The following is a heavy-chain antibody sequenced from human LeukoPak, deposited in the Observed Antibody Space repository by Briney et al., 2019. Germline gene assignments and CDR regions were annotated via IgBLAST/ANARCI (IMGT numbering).Heavy chain of an antibody. CDR3: ARVVVVTPPGWFDP. V-gene: IGHV1-69*06. J-gene: IGHJ5*02. D-gene: IGHD2-21*02. CDR1: GGTFSSYA. CDR2: IIPIFGTA. Sequence: SVKVSCKASGGTFSSYAISWVRQAPGQGLEWMGGIIPIFGTANYAQKFQGRVTITADKSTSTAYMELSSVTAADTAVYYCARVVVVTPPGWFDPWGQGILVTVSS.